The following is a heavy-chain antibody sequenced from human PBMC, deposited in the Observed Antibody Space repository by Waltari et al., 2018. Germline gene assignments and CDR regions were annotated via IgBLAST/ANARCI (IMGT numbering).Heavy chain of an antibody. J-gene: IGHJ4*02. CDR3: ARDDTNWAFDY. Sequence: RVTITADESTSTAYMELSSLRSEDTAVYYCARDDTNWAFDYWGQGTLVTVSS. D-gene: IGHD7-27*01. V-gene: IGHV1-69*01.